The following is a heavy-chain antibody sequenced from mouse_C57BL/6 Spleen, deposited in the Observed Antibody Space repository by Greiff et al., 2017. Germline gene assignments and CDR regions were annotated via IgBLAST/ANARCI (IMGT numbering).Heavy chain of an antibody. CDR2: IDPENGDT. V-gene: IGHV14-4*01. Sequence: VQLQQSGAELVRPGASVKLSCTASGFNIKDDYMHWVKQRPEQGLEWIGWIDPENGDTEYASKFQGKATITADTSSNTAYLQLSSLTSEDTAVYYCTTRDGYYRAWFAYWGQGTLVTVSA. CDR3: TTRDGYYRAWFAY. D-gene: IGHD2-3*01. J-gene: IGHJ3*01. CDR1: GFNIKDDY.